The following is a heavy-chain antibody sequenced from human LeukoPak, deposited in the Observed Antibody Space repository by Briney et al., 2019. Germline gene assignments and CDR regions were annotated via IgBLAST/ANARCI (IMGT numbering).Heavy chain of an antibody. J-gene: IGHJ4*02. V-gene: IGHV3-30*02. CDR2: IRYDGTNK. Sequence: GGSLRLSCAASGFTFSTYGMHWVRQAPGKGLEWVAFIRYDGTNKYYADSVKGRFTISRDNSKNTLYLQMNSLRAEDTAVYYCARATWDYWGQGTLVTVSS. CDR3: ARATWDY. CDR1: GFTFSTYG.